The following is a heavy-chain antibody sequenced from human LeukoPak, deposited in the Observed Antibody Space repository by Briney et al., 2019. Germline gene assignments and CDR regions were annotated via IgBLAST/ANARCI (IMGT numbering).Heavy chain of an antibody. CDR3: ARDKWYSYSTTATLVFDF. CDR1: GGSMSSYY. Sequence: SETLSLTCTVSGGSMSSYYWSWIRQPPGKGLEWIGNIYSSGSTNYNPSLKGRVTISLDTSKNQISLKLSSVTAADTAVYYCARDKWYSYSTTATLVFDFWGQGTLVTVSS. J-gene: IGHJ4*02. CDR2: IYSSGST. V-gene: IGHV4-59*12. D-gene: IGHD4-11*01.